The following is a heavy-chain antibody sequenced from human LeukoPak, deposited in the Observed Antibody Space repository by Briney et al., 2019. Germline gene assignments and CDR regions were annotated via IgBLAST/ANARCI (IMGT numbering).Heavy chain of an antibody. V-gene: IGHV4-39*07. CDR1: GGSIISNSYY. CDR2: IYYTGST. CDR3: ARVGRGYRYFDY. J-gene: IGHJ4*02. Sequence: PSETLSLTCTVSGGSIISNSYYWGWIRQPPGKGLEWIGSIYYTGSTYYNPSLKSRVTISVDTSKNQFSLKLSSVTAADTAVYYCARVGRGYRYFDYWGQGTLVTVSS. D-gene: IGHD5-12*01.